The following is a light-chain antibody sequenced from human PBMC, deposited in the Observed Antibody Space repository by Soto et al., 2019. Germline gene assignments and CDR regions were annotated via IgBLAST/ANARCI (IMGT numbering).Light chain of an antibody. Sequence: DIVMTQSPDSLAVSLGERATINCKSSQTLLYRSNNKNYLAWYQQKPGQPPKLLSYWASIRESGVPDRFSGSGSGTDFTLTISSLQAEDVAVYYCQQSYTTPPTFGGGTKVEIK. J-gene: IGKJ4*01. CDR3: QQSYTTPPT. CDR2: WAS. CDR1: QTLLYRSNNKNY. V-gene: IGKV4-1*01.